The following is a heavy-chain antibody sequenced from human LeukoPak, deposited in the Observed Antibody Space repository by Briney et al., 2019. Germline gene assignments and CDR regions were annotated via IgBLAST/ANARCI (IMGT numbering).Heavy chain of an antibody. CDR1: GFTFSSYG. V-gene: IGHV3-33*06. Sequence: GGSLRLSCAASGFTFSSYGMHWVRQAPGKGLEWVAVVWYDGSNKYYADSVKGRFTISRDNSKNTLYLQMNSLRAEDTAVYYCAKDLGSGTYSGDYWGQGTLVTVSS. D-gene: IGHD3-10*02. CDR2: VWYDGSNK. J-gene: IGHJ4*02. CDR3: AKDLGSGTYSGDY.